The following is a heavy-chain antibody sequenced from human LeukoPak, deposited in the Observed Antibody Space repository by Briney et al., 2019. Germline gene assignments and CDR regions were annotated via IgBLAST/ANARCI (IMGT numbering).Heavy chain of an antibody. CDR1: GGTFSSYA. CDR2: IIPIFGTA. V-gene: IGHV1-69*05. CDR3: ARDFNYGDYDLDY. J-gene: IGHJ4*02. D-gene: IGHD4-17*01. Sequence: SVKVSCKASGGTFSSYAISWVRQAPGQGLEWMGRIIPIFGTANYAQKFQGRVTITTDESTSTAYMELSSPRSEDTAVYYCARDFNYGDYDLDYWGQGTLVTVSS.